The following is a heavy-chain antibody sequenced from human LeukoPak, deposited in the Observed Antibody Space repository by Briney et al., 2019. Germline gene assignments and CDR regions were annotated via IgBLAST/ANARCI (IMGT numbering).Heavy chain of an antibody. V-gene: IGHV4-34*01. CDR1: GGSFSGCY. J-gene: IGHJ5*02. Sequence: SETLSLTCAVYGGSFSGCYWTWIRQPPGKGLEWIGEINHSGSTNYNPSLKSRVTISVDTSKNQFSLKLRSVTAADSAVYYCARLGYCSGGSCYGWFDPWGQGTLVTVSS. D-gene: IGHD2-15*01. CDR2: INHSGST. CDR3: ARLGYCSGGSCYGWFDP.